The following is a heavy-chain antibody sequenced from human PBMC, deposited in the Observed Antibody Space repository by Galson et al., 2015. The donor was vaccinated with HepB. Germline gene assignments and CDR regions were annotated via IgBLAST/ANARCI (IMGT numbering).Heavy chain of an antibody. Sequence: SVKVSCKAPGGTFSSYTISWVRQAPGQGLEWMGRIIPILGIANYAQKFQGRVTITADKSTSTAYMELSSLRSEDTAVYYCARVTTVTTGYYYYGMDVWGQGTTVTVSS. CDR3: ARVTTVTTGYYYYGMDV. V-gene: IGHV1-69*02. CDR1: GGTFSSYT. J-gene: IGHJ6*02. CDR2: IIPILGIA. D-gene: IGHD4-17*01.